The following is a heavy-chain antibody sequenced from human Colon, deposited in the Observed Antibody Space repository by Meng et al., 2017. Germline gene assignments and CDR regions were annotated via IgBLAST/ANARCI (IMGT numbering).Heavy chain of an antibody. V-gene: IGHV4-61*02. CDR3: ARERWELQSSDYYFDY. CDR2: IYTSGST. Sequence: SETLSLTCTVPGGSISSGSYYWSWIRQPAGKGLEWIGRIYTSGSTNYNPSLKSRVTISVDTSKNQFSLKLSSLTAADTAVYYCARERWELQSSDYYFDYWGQGTLVTVSS. CDR1: GGSISSGSYY. J-gene: IGHJ4*02. D-gene: IGHD1-26*01.